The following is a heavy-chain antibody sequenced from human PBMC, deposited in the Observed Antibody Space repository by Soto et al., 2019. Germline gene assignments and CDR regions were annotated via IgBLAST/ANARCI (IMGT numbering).Heavy chain of an antibody. Sequence: ASVKVSCKVSGYTLTELSMHWVRQAPGKGLEWMGGFDPEVGETIYAQKFQGRVTMTEDTSTDTAYMELSSLRSEDTAVYYCATKSKTYYDFWSGFPPFDPWGQGTLVTVSS. V-gene: IGHV1-24*01. CDR3: ATKSKTYYDFWSGFPPFDP. CDR1: GYTLTELS. D-gene: IGHD3-3*01. J-gene: IGHJ5*02. CDR2: FDPEVGET.